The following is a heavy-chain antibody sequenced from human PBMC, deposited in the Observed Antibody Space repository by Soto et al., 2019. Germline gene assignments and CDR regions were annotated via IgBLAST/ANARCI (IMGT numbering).Heavy chain of an antibody. V-gene: IGHV3-13*01. CDR1: GFTFSSYD. Sequence: GGSLRLSCAASGFTFSSYDMHWVRQATGKGLEWVSAIGTAGDTYYPGSVKGRFTISRENAKNSLYLQMNSLRAGDTAVYYCARAMVAAIDHSVYYYYYMDVWGKGTTVTVSS. CDR3: ARAMVAAIDHSVYYYYYMDV. D-gene: IGHD2-15*01. J-gene: IGHJ6*03. CDR2: IGTAGDT.